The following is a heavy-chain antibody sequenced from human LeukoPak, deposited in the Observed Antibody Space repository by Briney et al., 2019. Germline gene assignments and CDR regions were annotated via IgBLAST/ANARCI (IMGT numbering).Heavy chain of an antibody. CDR2: IIPIFGTA. J-gene: IGHJ4*02. D-gene: IGHD3-10*01. CDR3: AREQGTRGPFDY. Sequence: SVKVSCKASGGTFSSYAISWVRQAPGQGLEWMGGIIPIFGTANYAQKFQGRVTITADESTSTAYMGLSSLRSEDTAVYYCAREQGTRGPFDYWGQGTLVTVSS. V-gene: IGHV1-69*13. CDR1: GGTFSSYA.